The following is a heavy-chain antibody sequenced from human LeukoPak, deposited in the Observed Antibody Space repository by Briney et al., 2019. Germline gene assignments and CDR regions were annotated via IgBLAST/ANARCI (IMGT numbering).Heavy chain of an antibody. J-gene: IGHJ4*02. V-gene: IGHV4-4*07. CDR1: GGPISSYY. D-gene: IGHD3-22*01. CDR2: IYTSGTT. CDR3: AREFAGTMVDSSGYYEDLFDY. Sequence: SETLSLTCTVSGGPISSYYWSWIRQPAGKGLEWIGRIYTSGTTNYNPSLKTRVTMSVDTSKNQFSLKLSSVTAADTAVYYCAREFAGTMVDSSGYYEDLFDYWGQGTLVTVSS.